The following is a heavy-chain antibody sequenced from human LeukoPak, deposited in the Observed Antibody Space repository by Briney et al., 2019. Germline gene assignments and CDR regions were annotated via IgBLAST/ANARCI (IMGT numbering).Heavy chain of an antibody. CDR1: GGSFSGYY. D-gene: IGHD2-15*01. Sequence: SETLSLTCAVYGGSFSGYYWSWIRQPAGKGLEWIGRIYTSGSTNYNPSLKSRVTMSVDTSKNQFSLKLSSVTAADTAVYYCARDRRQDHDAFDIWGQGTMVTVSS. V-gene: IGHV4-4*07. CDR2: IYTSGST. J-gene: IGHJ3*02. CDR3: ARDRRQDHDAFDI.